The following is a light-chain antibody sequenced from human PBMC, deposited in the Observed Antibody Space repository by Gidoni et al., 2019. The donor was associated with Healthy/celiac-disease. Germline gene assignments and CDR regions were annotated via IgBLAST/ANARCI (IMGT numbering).Light chain of an antibody. Sequence: IVMTQSPDFLAVSLGERATIHCKSSQSVLYSSNNKDYLAWYQQKPGQPPKLLIYWASTRESGVPDRFSGSGSGTDFTLTISSLQAEDVAVYDCQQYYSTPYTFGQGTKLEIK. J-gene: IGKJ2*01. V-gene: IGKV4-1*01. CDR1: QSVLYSSNNKDY. CDR2: WAS. CDR3: QQYYSTPYT.